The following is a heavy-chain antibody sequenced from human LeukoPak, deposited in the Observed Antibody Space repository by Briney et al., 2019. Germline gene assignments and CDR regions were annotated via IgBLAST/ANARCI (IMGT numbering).Heavy chain of an antibody. V-gene: IGHV1-2*06. J-gene: IGHJ4*02. CDR1: GYTFTGYY. Sequence: ASVKVSYKASGYTFTGYYMHWVRQAPGQGLGWMGRINPNSGGTNYAQKLQGRVTMTTDTSTSTAYMELRSLRSDDTAVYYCARAGYDLLTLAPDPANDYWGQGTLVTVSS. CDR2: INPNSGGT. D-gene: IGHD3-9*01. CDR3: ARAGYDLLTLAPDPANDY.